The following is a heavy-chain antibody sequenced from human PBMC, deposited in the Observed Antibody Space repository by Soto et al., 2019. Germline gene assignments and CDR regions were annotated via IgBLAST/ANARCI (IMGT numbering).Heavy chain of an antibody. Sequence: GGSLRLSCAASGFTFSSYTMNWVRQAPGKGLEWVSVISGSGDSTYYADSVKGRFTISRDNSKNTLYLQMNSLRAEDTAVYYCAKPAYGSDFDYWGQGTLVTVSS. J-gene: IGHJ4*02. V-gene: IGHV3-23*01. CDR3: AKPAYGSDFDY. CDR1: GFTFSSYT. CDR2: ISGSGDST. D-gene: IGHD3-10*01.